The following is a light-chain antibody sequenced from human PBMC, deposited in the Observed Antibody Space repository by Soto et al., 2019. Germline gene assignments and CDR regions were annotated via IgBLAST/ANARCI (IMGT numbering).Light chain of an antibody. Sequence: IPLTQSPSSLSASVGDRVTVTCRASQHIRYSLAWYHQKPGKAPELLIYAASTLQSGVPSRFSGSGSGTAFTLTISSLQPEDVATYYCQQLYSYPLTFGGGTKVEIE. CDR3: QQLYSYPLT. CDR2: AAS. J-gene: IGKJ4*01. CDR1: QHIRYS. V-gene: IGKV1-9*01.